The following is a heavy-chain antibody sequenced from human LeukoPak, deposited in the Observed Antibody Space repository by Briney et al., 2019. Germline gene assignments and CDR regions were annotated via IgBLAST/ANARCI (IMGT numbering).Heavy chain of an antibody. Sequence: PSETLSLTCNVSGASMSNYYWVWIRQPPGKGLEWIGSIYHSGTTYSGSTYYNPSLKSRVTISLDTSKNQFSLKVGSMTAADTAVYYCARAGGYSLIDYWGQGTMVTVSS. D-gene: IGHD2-2*02. CDR1: GASMSNYY. CDR3: ARAGGYSLIDY. V-gene: IGHV4-39*07. J-gene: IGHJ4*02. CDR2: IYHSGTTYSGST.